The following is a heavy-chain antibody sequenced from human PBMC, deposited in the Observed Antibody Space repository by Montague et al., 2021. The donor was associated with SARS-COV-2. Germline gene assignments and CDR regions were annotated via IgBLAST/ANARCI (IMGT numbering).Heavy chain of an antibody. J-gene: IGHJ3*02. Sequence: VKPIQTLTLTCTFSGFSLSTSGMCVSWIRQPPGKALEWLARIDWDDDKYYSTSLKTRLTISKDTSKNQVVLTMTNMDPVDTATYYCAREYYYDSSGYYGYAFDIWGQGTMVTVSS. V-gene: IGHV2-70*11. CDR2: IDWDDDK. CDR1: GFSLSTSGMC. CDR3: AREYYYDSSGYYGYAFDI. D-gene: IGHD3-22*01.